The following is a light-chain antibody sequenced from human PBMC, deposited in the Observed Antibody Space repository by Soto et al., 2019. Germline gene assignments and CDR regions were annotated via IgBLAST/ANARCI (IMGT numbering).Light chain of an antibody. CDR2: AAS. Sequence: EIVLTQSPGTLPLSPGERATLSCRASQSVTSNYLAWYQQKPGQAPRILIFAASSRATGIPDKFSGSGSGTDFTLTISRLEPEDFAVYFCQQYNNWPPITFGQGTRLEI. CDR1: QSVTSNY. J-gene: IGKJ5*01. V-gene: IGKV3-20*01. CDR3: QQYNNWPPIT.